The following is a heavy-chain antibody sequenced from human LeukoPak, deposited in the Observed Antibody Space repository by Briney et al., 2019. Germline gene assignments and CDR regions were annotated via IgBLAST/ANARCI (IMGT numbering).Heavy chain of an antibody. J-gene: IGHJ6*02. V-gene: IGHV1-2*02. CDR3: ARELNTCSSTSCYWSYYYYGMDV. CDR2: INPNSGGT. Sequence: ASVKVSCTASGFTFTGYYMHWVRQAPGQGLEWMGWINPNSGGTNYAQKFQGRVTVTRDTSISTAYMELSRLRSDDTAVYYCARELNTCSSTSCYWSYYYYGMDVWGQGTTVTVSS. CDR1: GFTFTGYY. D-gene: IGHD2-2*01.